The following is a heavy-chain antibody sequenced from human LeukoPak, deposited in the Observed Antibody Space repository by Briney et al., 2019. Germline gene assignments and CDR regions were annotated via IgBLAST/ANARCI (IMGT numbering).Heavy chain of an antibody. Sequence: SETLSLTCTVSGGSISSSSYYWGWIRQPPGKGLEWIGSIYYSGSTYYNPSLKSRVTISVDTSKNQFSLKLSSVTAADTAVYYCAGSYSSSFGAFDIWGQGTMVTVSS. CDR2: IYYSGST. J-gene: IGHJ3*02. CDR3: AGSYSSSFGAFDI. V-gene: IGHV4-39*07. D-gene: IGHD6-13*01. CDR1: GGSISSSSYY.